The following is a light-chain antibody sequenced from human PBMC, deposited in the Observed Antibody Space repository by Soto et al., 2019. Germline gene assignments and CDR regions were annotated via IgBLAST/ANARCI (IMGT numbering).Light chain of an antibody. CDR3: HHYGSSLT. V-gene: IGKV3-20*01. J-gene: IGKJ5*01. CDR2: GAS. CDR1: QSVSSSY. Sequence: EMVLPQSPGTLSLSPGERATLSCRASQSVSSSYLTWYQQKPGQAPRLLIYGASSRATGIPDRFSGSWSGTDFALTISRLEPEDFAVYYLHHYGSSLTFGQGTRLEIK.